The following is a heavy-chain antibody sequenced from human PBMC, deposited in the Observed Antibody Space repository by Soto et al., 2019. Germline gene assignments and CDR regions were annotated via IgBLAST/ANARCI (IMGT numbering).Heavy chain of an antibody. CDR2: INHSGST. CDR1: GGSFSGYY. CDR3: ARGHYDFWSGYYSSGWFDP. V-gene: IGHV4-34*01. D-gene: IGHD3-3*01. J-gene: IGHJ5*02. Sequence: QVQLQQWGAGLLKPSETLSLTCAVYGGSFSGYYWSWIRQPPGKGLEWIGEINHSGSTNYNPSLTSRVSISVATSKTPFSLKLSSVTAADTAVYYCARGHYDFWSGYYSSGWFDPWGQGTLVTVSS.